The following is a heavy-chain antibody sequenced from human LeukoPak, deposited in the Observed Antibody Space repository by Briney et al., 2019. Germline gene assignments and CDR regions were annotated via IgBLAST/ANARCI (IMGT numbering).Heavy chain of an antibody. J-gene: IGHJ4*02. CDR3: ARAAHYYDSSGYYYGPLDY. CDR1: GGSFSGYY. CDR2: INHSGST. Sequence: PSETLSLTCAVYGGSFSGYYWSWIRQPPGKGLEWFGEINHSGSTNYNPSLKSRVTISVDTSKNQFSPKLSSVTAADTAVYYCARAAHYYDSSGYYYGPLDYWGQGTLVTVSS. V-gene: IGHV4-34*01. D-gene: IGHD3-22*01.